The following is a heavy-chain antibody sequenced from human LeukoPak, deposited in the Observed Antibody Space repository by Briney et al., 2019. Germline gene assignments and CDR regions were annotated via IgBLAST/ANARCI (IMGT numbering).Heavy chain of an antibody. CDR1: GFTVSSNY. CDR2: IYSGGST. D-gene: IGHD3-22*01. Sequence: GGSLRLSCAASGFTVSSNYMSWVRQAPGKGLEWVSVIYSGGSTYYADSVKGRFTISGDNSKNTLYLQMNSLRAEDTAVYYCAKRDSSGLSHLDYWGQGTLVTVSS. J-gene: IGHJ4*02. V-gene: IGHV3-53*01. CDR3: AKRDSSGLSHLDY.